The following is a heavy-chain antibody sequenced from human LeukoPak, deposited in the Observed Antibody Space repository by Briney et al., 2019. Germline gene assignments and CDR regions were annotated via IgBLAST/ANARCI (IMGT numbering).Heavy chain of an antibody. CDR2: ISVYNGNT. CDR3: ARDPAYLGYCSGGSCPMNYYFDY. Sequence: ASVKVSCKASGYTFTSYGISWVRQAPGQGLEWMGWISVYNGNTNYAQTLQGRVTMTTDTSTSTAYMELRSLRSDDTAVYYCARDPAYLGYCSGGSCPMNYYFDYWGQGTLVTVSS. V-gene: IGHV1-18*01. J-gene: IGHJ4*02. CDR1: GYTFTSYG. D-gene: IGHD2-15*01.